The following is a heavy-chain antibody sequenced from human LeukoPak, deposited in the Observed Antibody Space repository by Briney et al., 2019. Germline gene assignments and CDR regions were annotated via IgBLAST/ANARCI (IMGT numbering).Heavy chain of an antibody. V-gene: IGHV4-59*01. D-gene: IGHD6-19*01. J-gene: IGHJ4*02. CDR1: GGSISSYY. Sequence: PSETLSLTCTVSGGSISSYYWSWIRQPPGKGLEWIGYIYYSGSTNYNPSLKSRVTISVDTSKNQFSLKLSSVTAADTAVYYCARHQQWYYFDYWGQGTLVTVSS. CDR3: ARHQQWYYFDY. CDR2: IYYSGST.